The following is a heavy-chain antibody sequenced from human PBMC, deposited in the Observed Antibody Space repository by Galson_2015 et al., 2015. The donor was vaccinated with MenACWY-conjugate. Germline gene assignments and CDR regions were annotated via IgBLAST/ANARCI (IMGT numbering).Heavy chain of an antibody. V-gene: IGHV3-48*04. CDR1: GFTFSSYS. CDR2: ISSSSSTI. CDR3: ARHYYSGMDV. J-gene: IGHJ6*02. Sequence: SLRLSCAASGFTFSSYSMNWVRQAPGKGLEWVSYISSSSSTIYQADSVKGRFTISRDNAKNSLYLQMNSLRAEDTAVCYCARHYYSGMDVWGQGTTVTVSS.